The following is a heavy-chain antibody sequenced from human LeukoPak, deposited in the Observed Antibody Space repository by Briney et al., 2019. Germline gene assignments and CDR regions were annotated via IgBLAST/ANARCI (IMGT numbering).Heavy chain of an antibody. V-gene: IGHV3-30*04. CDR1: GFTFSSYA. D-gene: IGHD1-1*01. J-gene: IGHJ4*02. CDR2: ISYDGSNK. Sequence: GGSLRLSCAASGFTFSSYAMHWVRQAPGKGLEWVAVISYDGSNKYYADSVKGRFTISRDNSKNTLYLQMNSLRAEDTAVYYCARLEALMDYWGQGTLVTVSS. CDR3: ARLEALMDY.